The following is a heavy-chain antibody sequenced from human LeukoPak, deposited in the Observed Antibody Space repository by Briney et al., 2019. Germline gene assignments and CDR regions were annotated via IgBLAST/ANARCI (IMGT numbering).Heavy chain of an antibody. Sequence: GGSLRLSCAASGFTVSSNYMSWVRQAPGKGLEGVSVIYSGGSTYYADSVKGRFTISRDNSKNTLYLQMNSLRAEDTAVYYCARASVGYYGSGSGDAFDIWGQGTMVTVSS. D-gene: IGHD3-10*01. CDR2: IYSGGST. CDR3: ARASVGYYGSGSGDAFDI. V-gene: IGHV3-53*01. CDR1: GFTVSSNY. J-gene: IGHJ3*02.